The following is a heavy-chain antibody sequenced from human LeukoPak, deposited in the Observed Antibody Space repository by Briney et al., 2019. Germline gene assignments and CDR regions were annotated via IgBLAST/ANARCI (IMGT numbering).Heavy chain of an antibody. Sequence: SETLSLTCTVSDVSISSSSYYWGWIRQPPGKGLEWIGSISFSGSTYYNSSLKSRVTISVDTSKNQFSLKLSSVTAADTAVYYCARHIASIFGVLKPWGQGTLVTVSS. CDR3: ARHIASIFGVLKP. V-gene: IGHV4-39*01. D-gene: IGHD3-3*01. J-gene: IGHJ5*02. CDR2: ISFSGST. CDR1: DVSISSSSYY.